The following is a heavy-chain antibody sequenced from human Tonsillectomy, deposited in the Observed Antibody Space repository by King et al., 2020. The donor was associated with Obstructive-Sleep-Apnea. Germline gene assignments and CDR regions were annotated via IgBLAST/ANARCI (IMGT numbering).Heavy chain of an antibody. D-gene: IGHD6-13*01. V-gene: IGHV5-10-1*03. J-gene: IGHJ5*02. Sequence: VQLVESGAEVKKPGESLRISCKGSGYSFTSYCINWVRQMPGKGLEWMGRIDPSDSYTNYSPSFQGHVTISADKSISTAYLQWSSLKASDTAMYYCAREISAAGFLLYTWFDPWGQGTLVTVSS. CDR3: AREISAAGFLLYTWFDP. CDR2: IDPSDSYT. CDR1: GYSFTSYC.